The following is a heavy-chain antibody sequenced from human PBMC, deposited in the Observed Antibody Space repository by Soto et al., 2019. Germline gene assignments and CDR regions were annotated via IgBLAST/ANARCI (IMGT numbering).Heavy chain of an antibody. D-gene: IGHD3-9*01. Sequence: APVKVSCKASGYPFTSYGISWVRQAPGQGLEWMGWISAYNGNTNYAQKLQGRVTMTTDTSTSTAYMELRSLRSDDTAVYYCARGHMGAYDILTGYYSGGWFDPWGQGTLVTVSS. CDR2: ISAYNGNT. V-gene: IGHV1-18*04. CDR1: GYPFTSYG. CDR3: ARGHMGAYDILTGYYSGGWFDP. J-gene: IGHJ5*02.